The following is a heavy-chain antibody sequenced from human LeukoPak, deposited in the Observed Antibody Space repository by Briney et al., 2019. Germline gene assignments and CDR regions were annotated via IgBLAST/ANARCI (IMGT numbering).Heavy chain of an antibody. CDR2: YIPMFGTA. J-gene: IGHJ4*02. Sequence: ASVTLSFTCSACTFTIYAISWGRHAPAQGLERMGGYIPMFGTANYAQNFQNRVTITADESTSTFSMEVSSLRPEDTAVYFCAGASSKWELSFWGQGTLVTVSS. CDR3: AGASSKWELSF. D-gene: IGHD1-26*01. V-gene: IGHV1-69*13. CDR1: ACTFTIYA.